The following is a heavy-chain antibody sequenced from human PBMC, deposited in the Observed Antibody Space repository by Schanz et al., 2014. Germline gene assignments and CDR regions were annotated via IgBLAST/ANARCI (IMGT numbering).Heavy chain of an antibody. D-gene: IGHD3-3*01. J-gene: IGHJ3*02. V-gene: IGHV1-18*01. CDR3: VTEKRMESGTWAKAFDI. CDR1: GYTFTSYD. Sequence: QVQLVQSGAEVKKPGASVRLSCEASGYTFTSYDINWVRQAPGQGLEWMGWISVYHGHTNYAEKVHGRVTMTTDTSTSTAYMELSSLRSDDTAMYYCVTEKRMESGTWAKAFDIWGQGTWVTVSS. CDR2: ISVYHGHT.